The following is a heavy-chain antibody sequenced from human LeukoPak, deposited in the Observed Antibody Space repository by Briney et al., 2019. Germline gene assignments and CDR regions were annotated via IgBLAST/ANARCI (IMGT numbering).Heavy chain of an antibody. CDR1: GGSFSGYY. CDR2: INHSGST. J-gene: IGHJ6*03. Sequence: PSETLSLTCAVYGGSFSGYYWSWIRQPPGKGLEWIGEINHSGSTNYNPSLKSRVTISVDTSKNQFSLKLSSVTAVDTAVYYCARIRPSRLYMDVWGKGTTVTVSS. D-gene: IGHD6-6*01. CDR3: ARIRPSRLYMDV. V-gene: IGHV4-34*01.